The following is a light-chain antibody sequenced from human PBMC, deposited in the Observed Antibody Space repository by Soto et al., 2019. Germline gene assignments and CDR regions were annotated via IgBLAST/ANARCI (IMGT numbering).Light chain of an antibody. CDR1: QSISSW. V-gene: IGKV1-5*03. CDR3: QQYNSYSGT. Sequence: DIQMTQSPSTLSASVGDRVTITFRASQSISSWLAWYQQKPGKAPKLLIYKASSLESGVPSRFSGSGSGTEFTLTISSLQPDDFATYYCQQYNSYSGTFGGGTKVDI. J-gene: IGKJ4*01. CDR2: KAS.